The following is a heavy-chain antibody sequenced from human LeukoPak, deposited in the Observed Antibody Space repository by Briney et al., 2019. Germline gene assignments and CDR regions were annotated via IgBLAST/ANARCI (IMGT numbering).Heavy chain of an antibody. J-gene: IGHJ4*02. CDR1: GYILIDYY. Sequence: GASVKVSCKASGYILIDYYMHWMRQAPGQGLEWMGWINPNSGGTNYAQKFQGRVTMTRDTSISTAYMELSRLRSDDTAVYYCARSPKIVVVPANFDYWGQGTLVTVSS. CDR3: ARSPKIVVVPANFDY. V-gene: IGHV1-2*02. CDR2: INPNSGGT. D-gene: IGHD2-2*01.